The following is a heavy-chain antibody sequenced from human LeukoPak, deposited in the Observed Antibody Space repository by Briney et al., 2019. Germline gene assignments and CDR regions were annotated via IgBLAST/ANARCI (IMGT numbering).Heavy chain of an antibody. Sequence: SETLSLTCTVSGGSISSSSYYWGWIRQPPGKGLEWIGSIYYSGSTYYNPSLKSRVTISVDTSQNQFSLKLSSVTVADMAVYYCARHAFYYGSGSDWFDPWGQGTLVTVSS. V-gene: IGHV4-39*01. CDR2: IYYSGST. D-gene: IGHD3-10*01. J-gene: IGHJ5*02. CDR1: GGSISSSSYY. CDR3: ARHAFYYGSGSDWFDP.